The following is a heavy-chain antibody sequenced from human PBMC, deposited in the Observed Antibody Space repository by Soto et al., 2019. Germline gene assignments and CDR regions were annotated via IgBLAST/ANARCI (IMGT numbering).Heavy chain of an antibody. CDR1: GGSVRSGSYY. V-gene: IGHV4-61*01. J-gene: IGHJ6*02. Sequence: SETLSLTCTVSGGSVRSGSYYWSWIRQPPGKGLEWIGYIYYSGSTNYNPSLKSRVTISVDTSKNQFSLKLSSVTAADTAVYYCARAPYPYDFWSGYYYYYGMDVWGQGTTVTVSS. CDR2: IYYSGST. D-gene: IGHD3-3*01. CDR3: ARAPYPYDFWSGYYYYYGMDV.